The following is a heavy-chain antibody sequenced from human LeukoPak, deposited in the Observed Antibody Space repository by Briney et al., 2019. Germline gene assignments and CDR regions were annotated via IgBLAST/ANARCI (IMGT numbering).Heavy chain of an antibody. J-gene: IGHJ6*02. D-gene: IGHD2-2*01. CDR2: IYSGGST. Sequence: GGSLRLSCAASGFTFSSNYMSWVRQAPGKGLEWVSVIYSGGSTYYADSVKGRFTISRDNSKNTLYLQMNSLRAEDTAVYYCAKGSRSTGVYGMDVWGQGTTVTVSS. CDR1: GFTFSSNY. CDR3: AKGSRSTGVYGMDV. V-gene: IGHV3-53*01.